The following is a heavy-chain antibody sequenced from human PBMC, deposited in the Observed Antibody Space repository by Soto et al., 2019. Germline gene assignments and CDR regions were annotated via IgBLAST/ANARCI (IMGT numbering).Heavy chain of an antibody. V-gene: IGHV3-7*03. CDR2: MNEDGSER. CDR3: ARDRAYSRFDY. D-gene: IGHD4-4*01. J-gene: IGHJ4*02. CDR1: GFSFRSYA. Sequence: GGSLRLSCVATGFSFRSYAMNWVRQAPGKGLERVAIMNEDGSERYYVDSVKGRFTISRDNAKNALFLQMNSLRVEDTAVYFCARDRAYSRFDYWGQGSLVTVSS.